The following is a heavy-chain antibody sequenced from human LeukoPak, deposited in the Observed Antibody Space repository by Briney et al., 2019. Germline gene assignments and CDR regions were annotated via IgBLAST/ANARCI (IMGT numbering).Heavy chain of an antibody. CDR3: AKAQTGYSYGSGYNWFDP. J-gene: IGHJ5*02. D-gene: IGHD5-18*01. CDR1: GFSFSNYA. V-gene: IGHV3-23*01. CDR2: ISGSGGST. Sequence: PGGSLRLSCAASGFSFSNYAINWVRQAPGKGLEWVSTISGSGGSTYYADSVKGRFTISRDNFKNTLYLQMNSLRAEDTAVYYCAKAQTGYSYGSGYNWFDPWGQGTLVTVSS.